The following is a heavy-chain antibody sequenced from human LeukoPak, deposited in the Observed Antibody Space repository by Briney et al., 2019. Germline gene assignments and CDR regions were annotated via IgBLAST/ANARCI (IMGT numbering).Heavy chain of an antibody. D-gene: IGHD3-10*01. Sequence: PGGSLRLSCAASGFTFSSYSMNWVRQAPGKGLEWVSSISSSSAYIHYADSVKGRFTISRDNAKSSLYLQMNSLRAEDTAVYYCAREVVVRGEYGFDYWGKGTLVTVSS. V-gene: IGHV3-21*01. CDR2: ISSSSAYI. J-gene: IGHJ4*02. CDR1: GFTFSSYS. CDR3: AREVVVRGEYGFDY.